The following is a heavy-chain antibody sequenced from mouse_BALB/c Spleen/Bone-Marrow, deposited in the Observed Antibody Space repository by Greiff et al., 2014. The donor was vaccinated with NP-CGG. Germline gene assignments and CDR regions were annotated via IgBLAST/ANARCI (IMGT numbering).Heavy chain of an antibody. V-gene: IGHV7-3*02. CDR1: GFTFTDYF. CDR3: ARDYSGYFDY. Sequence: VQLKESGGGLVQPGGSLRLSCTTSGFTFTDYFMTWVRQPPGKALEWLGFIRNKASGYTTEYNLTGKGRLAIFRETSPGILSHQMNTLRAEDGAIYFCARDYSGYFDYWGQGTTLTVSS. CDR2: IRNKASGYTT. D-gene: IGHD5-1*01. J-gene: IGHJ2*01.